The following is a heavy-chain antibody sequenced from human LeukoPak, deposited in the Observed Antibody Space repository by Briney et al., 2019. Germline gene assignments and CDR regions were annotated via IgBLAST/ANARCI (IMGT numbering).Heavy chain of an antibody. CDR3: VRDWNGDYFDY. J-gene: IGHJ4*02. CDR2: IHTSGNT. Sequence: PSETLSLTCIVAGDSISSGSYYWTWLRQPAGNGLEWIGRIHTSGNTNYSPSLKSRVTISRDTSKNQFSLRLTSVTAADTAVYYCVRDWNGDYFDYWGQGTLVTVSS. CDR1: GDSISSGSYY. V-gene: IGHV4-61*02. D-gene: IGHD1-1*01.